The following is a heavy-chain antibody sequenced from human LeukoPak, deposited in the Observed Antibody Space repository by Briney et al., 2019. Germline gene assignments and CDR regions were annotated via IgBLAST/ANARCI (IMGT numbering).Heavy chain of an antibody. V-gene: IGHV3-7*01. D-gene: IGHD3-16*01. Sequence: GGSLRLSCAASGFTFSSYWMSWVRQAPGKGLEWVANMNRDGSEKNYVDSIKGRFTISRDNAANSLYLQMNSLRVDDTAVYYCARDGGIIRFGGQDVWGQGTTVIVSS. J-gene: IGHJ6*02. CDR3: ARDGGIIRFGGQDV. CDR2: MNRDGSEK. CDR1: GFTFSSYW.